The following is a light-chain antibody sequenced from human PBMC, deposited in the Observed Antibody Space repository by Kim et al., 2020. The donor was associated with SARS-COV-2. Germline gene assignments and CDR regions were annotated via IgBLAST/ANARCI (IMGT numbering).Light chain of an antibody. Sequence: KTVNIACTGSSGSIASKYVEWYQQRPGSAPTTVVNDYKKRPSGVPDRCSGSINSSSNSASPTITGLKTEDEADYYCQSYDSNNPRVFGGGTQLTVL. CDR3: QSYDSNNPRV. CDR1: SGSIASKY. V-gene: IGLV6-57*02. J-gene: IGLJ3*02. CDR2: DYK.